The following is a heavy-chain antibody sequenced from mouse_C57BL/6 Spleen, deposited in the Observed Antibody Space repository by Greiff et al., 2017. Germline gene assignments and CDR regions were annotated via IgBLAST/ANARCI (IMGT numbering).Heavy chain of an antibody. J-gene: IGHJ2*01. CDR2: ISYDGSN. V-gene: IGHV3-6*01. D-gene: IGHD2-2*01. Sequence: EVQRVESGPGLVKPSQSLSLTCSVTGYSITSGYYWNWIRQFPGNKLEWMGYISYDGSNNYNPSLKNRISITRDTSKNQFFLKLNSVTTEDTATYYCAREGTMVTYFDYWGQGTTLTVSS. CDR3: AREGTMVTYFDY. CDR1: GYSITSGYY.